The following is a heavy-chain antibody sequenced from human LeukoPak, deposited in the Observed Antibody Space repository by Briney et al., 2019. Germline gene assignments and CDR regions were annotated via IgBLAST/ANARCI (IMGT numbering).Heavy chain of an antibody. J-gene: IGHJ3*02. V-gene: IGHV4-34*01. CDR1: GGSFSGYY. CDR3: VRHVARAFDI. CDR2: INHSGST. Sequence: SETLSLTCAVYGGSFSGYYWSWIRQPPGKGLEWIGEINHSGSTNYNPSLKSRVTISVDTSKNQLSLKLSSVTAADTAVYSCVRHVARAFDIWGQGTKVTVSS.